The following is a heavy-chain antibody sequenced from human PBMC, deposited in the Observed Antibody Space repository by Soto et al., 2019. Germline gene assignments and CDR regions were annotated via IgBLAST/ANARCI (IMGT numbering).Heavy chain of an antibody. D-gene: IGHD3-9*01. CDR2: ISAYNGNT. CDR1: GGTFSSYA. CDR3: ARIDDISNWFDP. J-gene: IGHJ5*02. Sequence: ASVKVSCKASGGTFSSYAISWVRQAPGQGLEWMGWISAYNGNTNYAQKLQGRVTMTTDTSTSTAYMELRSLRSDDTAVYYCARIDDISNWFDPWGQGTLVTVSS. V-gene: IGHV1-18*01.